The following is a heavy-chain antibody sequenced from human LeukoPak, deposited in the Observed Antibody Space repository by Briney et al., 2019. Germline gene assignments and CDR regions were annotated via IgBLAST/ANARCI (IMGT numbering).Heavy chain of an antibody. CDR3: VRVGVGHQFDDN. CDR1: GFTFSSYE. D-gene: IGHD3-16*01. Sequence: GGSLRLSCAASGFTFSSYEMNWVRQAPGKGLEWVSYISSSGSTIYYADSVKGRFTISRDNAKNSLYLQMNSVKVEDTAVYYCVRVGVGHQFDDNWGQGTLVTVSS. J-gene: IGHJ4*02. CDR2: ISSSGSTI. V-gene: IGHV3-48*03.